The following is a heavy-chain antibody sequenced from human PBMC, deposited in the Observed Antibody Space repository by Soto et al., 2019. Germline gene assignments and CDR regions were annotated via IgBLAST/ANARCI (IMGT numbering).Heavy chain of an antibody. V-gene: IGHV4-31*03. CDR2: IYYSGST. CDR3: ARYVSAWVPAAVINMYNWFDP. CDR1: GGSISSGGYY. Sequence: QVQLQESGPGLVKPSQTLSLTCTVSGGSISSGGYYWSWIRQHPGKGLEWIGYIYYSGSTYYNPSLKSRVTISVDTSKNQFSLKLSSVTAADTAVYYCARYVSAWVPAAVINMYNWFDPWGQGTLVTVSS. D-gene: IGHD2-2*01. J-gene: IGHJ5*02.